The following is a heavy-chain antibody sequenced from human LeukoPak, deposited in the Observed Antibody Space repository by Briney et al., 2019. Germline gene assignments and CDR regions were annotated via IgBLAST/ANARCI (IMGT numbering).Heavy chain of an antibody. V-gene: IGHV4-59*08. CDR3: ARPRNDILTGYYSFDY. Sequence: PSETLSLTCTISGGSMSTYYWSWVRQPPGKEPEWIGYIYHTGSTNYNPSLKSRVTMSIDTSKNQFSLKLTSVTAADTAVYYCARPRNDILTGYYSFDYWGQGTLVTVSS. J-gene: IGHJ4*02. CDR2: IYHTGST. CDR1: GGSMSTYY. D-gene: IGHD3-9*01.